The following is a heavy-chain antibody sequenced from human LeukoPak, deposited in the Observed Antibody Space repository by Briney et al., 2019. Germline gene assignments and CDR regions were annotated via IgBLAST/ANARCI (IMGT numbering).Heavy chain of an antibody. D-gene: IGHD2-2*01. V-gene: IGHV4-59*08. Sequence: SETLSLTCTVSGGSISSYYWSWIRQPPGKGLEWIGYIYYSGSTNYNPSLKSRVTISVDTSKNQFSLRVSSVTAADTAVYYCARYCSSTRCHAGTLDVWGQGTMVAVSS. CDR2: IYYSGST. J-gene: IGHJ3*01. CDR1: GGSISSYY. CDR3: ARYCSSTRCHAGTLDV.